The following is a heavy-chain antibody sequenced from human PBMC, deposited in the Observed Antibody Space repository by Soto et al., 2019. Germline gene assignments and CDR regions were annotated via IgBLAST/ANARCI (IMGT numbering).Heavy chain of an antibody. V-gene: IGHV4-30-4*01. CDR3: ARAVSSKGEFDY. CDR2: IYHRGNT. CDR1: GGSISSGDYH. J-gene: IGHJ4*02. Sequence: SETLSLTCTVSGGSISSGDYHWSWIRQPPGKGLEWIAYIYHRGNTYHNPSFKSRVTMSVDTSRNQFSLNMSSVTAGDTAVYFCARAVSSKGEFDYWGQGVLVTVSS.